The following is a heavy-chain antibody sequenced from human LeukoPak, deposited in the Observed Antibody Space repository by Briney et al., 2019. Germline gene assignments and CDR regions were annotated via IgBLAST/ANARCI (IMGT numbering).Heavy chain of an antibody. CDR3: ARSSAPITMVRGSVYGMDV. D-gene: IGHD3-10*01. J-gene: IGHJ6*02. Sequence: PSETLSLTCAVYGGSFSGYHWSWIRQPPGKGLEWIGEINHSGSTNYNPSLKSRVTISVDTSKNQFSLKLSSVTAADTAVYYCARSSAPITMVRGSVYGMDVWGQGTTVTVSS. V-gene: IGHV4-34*01. CDR1: GGSFSGYH. CDR2: INHSGST.